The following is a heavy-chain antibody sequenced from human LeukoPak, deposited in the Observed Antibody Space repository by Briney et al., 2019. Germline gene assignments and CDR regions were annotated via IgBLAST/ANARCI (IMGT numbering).Heavy chain of an antibody. D-gene: IGHD6-13*01. V-gene: IGHV3-7*01. CDR2: IKQDGSEK. J-gene: IGHJ4*02. CDR1: GFTFSSYW. CDR3: ARGLDSSSWRFDY. Sequence: GGSLRLSCAASGFTFSSYWMSWVRQAPGKGLEWVANIKQDGSEKYYVDSVKGRFTISRDNAKNSLYLQMNSLRAEDTAVYYCARGLDSSSWRFDYWGQGTLVTVSS.